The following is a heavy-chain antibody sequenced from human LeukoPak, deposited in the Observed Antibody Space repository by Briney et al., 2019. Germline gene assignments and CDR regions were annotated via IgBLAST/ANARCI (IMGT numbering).Heavy chain of an antibody. CDR3: ARESSPGIAAASHPFDY. V-gene: IGHV3-9*03. D-gene: IGHD6-13*01. CDR1: GFTFDDYA. J-gene: IGHJ4*02. CDR2: ISWNSGSI. Sequence: GRSLRLSCSASGFTFDDYAMHWVRQAPGKGLEWVSGISWNSGSIGYADSVKGRFTISRDNAKNSLYLQMNSLRAEDMALYYCARESSPGIAAASHPFDYWGQGTLVTVSS.